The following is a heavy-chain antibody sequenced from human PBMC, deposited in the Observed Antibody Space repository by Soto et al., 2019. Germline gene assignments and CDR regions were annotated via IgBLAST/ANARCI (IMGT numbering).Heavy chain of an antibody. J-gene: IGHJ4*02. CDR2: SSATGAGK. CDR3: AKDRRAGGNYGFYSDF. D-gene: IGHD1-7*01. CDR1: GFTFSSYG. V-gene: IGHV3-23*01. Sequence: EVQLLESGGGLVQPGGSLRLSCAASGFTFSSYGMTWARKAPGKGLEWVSFSSATGAGKYYADSVKGRFTISRDNSKNTLYLQMTSLRADDTAVYYCAKDRRAGGNYGFYSDFWGQGALVIVSS.